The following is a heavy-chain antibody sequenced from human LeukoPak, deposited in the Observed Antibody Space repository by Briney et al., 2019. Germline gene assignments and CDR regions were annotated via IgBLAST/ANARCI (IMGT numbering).Heavy chain of an antibody. Sequence: GGSLRLSCAASGFTFSSYSMNWVRQAPGKGLEWVSAISGSGGSTYYADSVKGRFTISRDNSKNTLYLQMNSLRAEDTAVYYCAKALYDCSSTSCYRAPDDAFDIWGQGTMVTVSS. J-gene: IGHJ3*02. V-gene: IGHV3-23*01. CDR2: ISGSGGST. CDR3: AKALYDCSSTSCYRAPDDAFDI. D-gene: IGHD2-2*01. CDR1: GFTFSSYS.